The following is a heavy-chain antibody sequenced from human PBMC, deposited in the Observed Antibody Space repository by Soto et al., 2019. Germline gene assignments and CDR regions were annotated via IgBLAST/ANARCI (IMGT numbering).Heavy chain of an antibody. CDR2: IHYSGSI. CDR3: AREDDGGDRDYYGLDV. V-gene: IGHV4-30-4*08. J-gene: IGHJ6*02. Sequence: SETLSLTCTVSGGSISSSSDYWGWIRQTPGKGLEWIGYIHYSGSIHFNPSLQSRVSMSVDTSKNLFSLKLSSVTAADTAVYFCAREDDGGDRDYYGLDVWGQGTTVTVSS. CDR1: GGSISSSSDY. D-gene: IGHD2-21*02.